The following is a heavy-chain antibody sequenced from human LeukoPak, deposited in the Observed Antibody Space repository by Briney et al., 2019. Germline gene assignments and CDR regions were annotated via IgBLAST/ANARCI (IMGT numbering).Heavy chain of an antibody. Sequence: GGSLRLSCAASGFTFSDYYMSWIRQAPGKGLEWVSALSDSGASKYYADSVKGRFTISRDNSKNTLYLQMNSLTADDTAVYYCASSPPTGITVSYFDYWGPGTLVTVSS. V-gene: IGHV3-23*01. CDR3: ASSPPTGITVSYFDY. CDR1: GFTFSDYY. J-gene: IGHJ4*02. CDR2: LSDSGASK. D-gene: IGHD4-23*01.